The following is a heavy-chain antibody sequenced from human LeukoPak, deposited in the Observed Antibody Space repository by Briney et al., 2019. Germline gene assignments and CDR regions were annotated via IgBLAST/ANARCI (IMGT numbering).Heavy chain of an antibody. D-gene: IGHD6-13*01. CDR2: INHSGST. J-gene: IGHJ4*02. Sequence: SETLSLTCAVYGGSFSGCYWSWIRQPPGKGLEWIGEINHSGSTNYNPSLKSRVTISVDTSKNQFSLKLSSVTAADTAVYYCAKDPRTAAAGMGGYWGQGTLVTVSS. CDR3: AKDPRTAAAGMGGY. V-gene: IGHV4-34*01. CDR1: GGSFSGCY.